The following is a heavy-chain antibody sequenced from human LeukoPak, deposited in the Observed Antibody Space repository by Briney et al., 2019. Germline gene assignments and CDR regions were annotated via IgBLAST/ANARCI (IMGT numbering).Heavy chain of an antibody. J-gene: IGHJ4*02. D-gene: IGHD6-19*01. Sequence: GGSLRLSCAVSGFTFDDYAMHWVRHAPGKGVEWVALISGGGGSRYYAGSVKGRFTFSRDNSKNSLYLQMNRLRTEDTAFYSCPKGADPLTRRMTTVAGTRFAFWGRGTLVTVSS. CDR1: GFTFDDYA. CDR2: ISGGGGSR. CDR3: PKGADPLTRRMTTVAGTRFAF. V-gene: IGHV3-43*02.